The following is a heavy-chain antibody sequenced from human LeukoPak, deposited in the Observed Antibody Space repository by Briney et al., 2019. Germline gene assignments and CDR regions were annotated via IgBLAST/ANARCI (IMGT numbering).Heavy chain of an antibody. Sequence: ASVKVSCKASGYTFTSYVMNWLRQAPGQGLEWVGLINTNNGNTMYAEGFTGRFALSLDTSVSTAYLQISSLKAEDSAIYYCARDGNSGRYLDYWGQGTLVTVSS. D-gene: IGHD1-26*01. J-gene: IGHJ4*02. CDR3: ARDGNSGRYLDY. V-gene: IGHV7-4-1*02. CDR2: INTNNGNT. CDR1: GYTFTSYV.